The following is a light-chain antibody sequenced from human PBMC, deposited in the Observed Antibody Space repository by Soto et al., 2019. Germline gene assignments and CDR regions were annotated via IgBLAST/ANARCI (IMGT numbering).Light chain of an antibody. CDR1: SSDDGGYNL. Sequence: QSALTQPASVSGSPGQSITISCTGTSSDDGGYNLVSWYQQYPDKAPKLMIFDVNTRPSGVSNRFSGSKSGNTASLTISGLQAEDEADYYCSSYKSSSTLPYVFGTGTKVTVL. V-gene: IGLV2-14*01. CDR2: DVN. J-gene: IGLJ1*01. CDR3: SSYKSSSTLPYV.